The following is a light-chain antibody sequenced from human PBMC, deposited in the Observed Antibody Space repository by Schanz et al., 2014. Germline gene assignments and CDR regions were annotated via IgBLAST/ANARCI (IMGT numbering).Light chain of an antibody. J-gene: IGLJ3*02. CDR3: AAWDDRLNGWV. Sequence: QSVLTQPPSVSGDPGQRVTISCTGSSSNIGAAYHVHWYQQLPGTAPKLLIYGNNNRASGVPDRFSGSKSDTSASLAISGLQSEDEADYYCAAWDDRLNGWVFGGGTKLTVL. CDR1: SSNIGAAYH. V-gene: IGLV1-40*01. CDR2: GNN.